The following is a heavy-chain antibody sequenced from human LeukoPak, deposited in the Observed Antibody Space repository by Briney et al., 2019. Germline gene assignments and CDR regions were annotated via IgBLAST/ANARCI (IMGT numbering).Heavy chain of an antibody. CDR1: GYTFTGYY. V-gene: IGHV1-2*06. CDR3: AREAWWDEQLAGLYFDY. D-gene: IGHD6-6*01. CDR2: INPNSGGT. Sequence: GASVKVSCKASGYTFTGYYMHWVRQAPGRGLEWMGRINPNSGGTNYAQKFQGRVTMTRDTSISTAYMELSRLRSDDTAVYYCAREAWWDEQLAGLYFDYWGQGTLVTVSS. J-gene: IGHJ4*02.